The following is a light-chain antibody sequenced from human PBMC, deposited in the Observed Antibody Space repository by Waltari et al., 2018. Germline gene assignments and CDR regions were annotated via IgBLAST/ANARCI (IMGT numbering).Light chain of an antibody. CDR2: KAS. V-gene: IGKV1-5*03. Sequence: DIQMTQSPSTLSASVGDRVTITCRASQSISNWLAWFQHKPGKAPKFLIYKASILQSGVPSGFSGSGSGTEFTLTISSLQPEDFATYYCQQYNTYWTFGQGTKVEIK. CDR1: QSISNW. CDR3: QQYNTYWT. J-gene: IGKJ1*01.